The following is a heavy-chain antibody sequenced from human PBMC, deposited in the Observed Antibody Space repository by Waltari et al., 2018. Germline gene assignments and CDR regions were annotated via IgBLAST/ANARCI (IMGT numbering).Heavy chain of an antibody. D-gene: IGHD3-16*01. J-gene: IGHJ3*02. V-gene: IGHV4-39*07. CDR3: ARFRVMSAFDI. Sequence: QLQLQESGPGLVKPSETLSLTCTVSGGSISSSSYYWGWIRQPPGKGLEWIGSIYYRGNTYYSPSLKSRVTISVDTSKNQFSLKLSSVTAADTAVYYCARFRVMSAFDIWGQGTMVTVSS. CDR1: GGSISSSSYY. CDR2: IYYRGNT.